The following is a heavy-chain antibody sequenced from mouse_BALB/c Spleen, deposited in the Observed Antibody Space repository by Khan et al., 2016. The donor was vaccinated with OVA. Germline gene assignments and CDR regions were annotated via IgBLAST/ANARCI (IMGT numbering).Heavy chain of an antibody. CDR2: IRSGGST. D-gene: IGHD2-14*01. V-gene: IGHV2-2*01. CDR1: GFSLNTYG. CDR3: ARNSYMYDFTY. Sequence: QVQLKESGPGLVQPSHSLSITCTVSGFSLNTYGIHWIRQSQGKGLEWLGVIRSGGSTDYNGAFISRLNITKDNSKSQVFFKLNSLQTADTAIYYCARNSYMYDFTYWGQGTLVTVS. J-gene: IGHJ3*01.